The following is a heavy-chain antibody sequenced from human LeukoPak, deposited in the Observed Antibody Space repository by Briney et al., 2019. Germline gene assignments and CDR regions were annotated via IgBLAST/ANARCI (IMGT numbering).Heavy chain of an antibody. CDR1: GFTFGDYA. Sequence: GGSLRLSCTASGFTFGDYAMSWFRQAPGKGLEWVGFIRSKAYGGTTEYAASVKGRFTISRDDSKSIAYLQMNSLKTEDTAVYHCTRDRGYSYGHNDYWGQGTLVTVSS. J-gene: IGHJ4*02. CDR2: IRSKAYGGTT. D-gene: IGHD5-18*01. V-gene: IGHV3-49*03. CDR3: TRDRGYSYGHNDY.